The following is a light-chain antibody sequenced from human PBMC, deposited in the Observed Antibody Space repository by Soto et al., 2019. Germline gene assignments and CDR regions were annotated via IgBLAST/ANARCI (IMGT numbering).Light chain of an antibody. CDR1: QSVAIN. Sequence: ETLVKKSPVTLSVSPGERATVSWRASQSVAINLAWYQQRPGQAPRLLIYGASSRATGIPARFSGSGSGTEFTLTISSLHSEDFAVYYCQQYNNWPPYTFGQGTKVDIK. J-gene: IGKJ2*01. V-gene: IGKV3-15*01. CDR2: GAS. CDR3: QQYNNWPPYT.